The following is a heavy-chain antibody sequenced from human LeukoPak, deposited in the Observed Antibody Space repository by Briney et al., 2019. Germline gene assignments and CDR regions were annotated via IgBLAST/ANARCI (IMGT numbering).Heavy chain of an antibody. J-gene: IGHJ4*02. CDR2: IYSGGST. CDR1: GFTVSSNY. Sequence: GGSLRLSCAASGFTVSSNYMSWVRQAPGKGLEWVSVIYSGGSTYYADSVKGRFTISRDNAKNSLYLQMNSLRAEDTAVYYCARDGYRSGGSCHPFDFWGQGTLVTVSS. D-gene: IGHD2-15*01. V-gene: IGHV3-53*01. CDR3: ARDGYRSGGSCHPFDF.